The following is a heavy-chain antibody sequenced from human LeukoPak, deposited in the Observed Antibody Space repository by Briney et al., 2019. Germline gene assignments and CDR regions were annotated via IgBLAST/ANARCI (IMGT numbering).Heavy chain of an antibody. CDR1: GFTFSSYG. CDR2: IWYDGSNK. Sequence: GGSLRLSCAASGFTFSSYGMHWVRQAPGKGLEWVAVIWYDGSNKYYADSVKGRFTISRDNSKNTLYLQMNSLRAEDTAVYYCAKVLLLATVTTYYYYYALDVWGQGTTVTVSS. J-gene: IGHJ6*02. V-gene: IGHV3-30*02. CDR3: AKVLLLATVTTYYYYYALDV. D-gene: IGHD5-24*01.